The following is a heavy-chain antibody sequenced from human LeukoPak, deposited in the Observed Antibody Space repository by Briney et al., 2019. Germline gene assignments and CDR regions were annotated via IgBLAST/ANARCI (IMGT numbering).Heavy chain of an antibody. V-gene: IGHV5-51*01. CDR1: GYTFTKFW. D-gene: IGHD3-10*01. CDR3: ARPQDPGTPNPLDI. Sequence: GESLKISCQGSGYTFTKFWIGWVRPMPGKGLEWMGIIYPDDSDTRYSPTFQAQLTISADKSINTAYLQWSSLKASDTAMYYCARPQDPGTPNPLDIWGQGTMVTVSS. J-gene: IGHJ3*02. CDR2: IYPDDSDT.